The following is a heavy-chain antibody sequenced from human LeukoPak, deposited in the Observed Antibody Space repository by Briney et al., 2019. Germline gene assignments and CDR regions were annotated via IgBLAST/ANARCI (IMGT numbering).Heavy chain of an antibody. Sequence: GASVKVSCKVSGYTFTDYYMHWVQQAPGKGLEWMGLVDPEDGQTIYAEKFQGRVTITADTSTDTAYMELSSLRSEDTAVYYCATGLGDFWNFDYWGQGTLVTVSS. D-gene: IGHD4-17*01. J-gene: IGHJ4*02. CDR1: GYTFTDYY. CDR3: ATGLGDFWNFDY. CDR2: VDPEDGQT. V-gene: IGHV1-69-2*01.